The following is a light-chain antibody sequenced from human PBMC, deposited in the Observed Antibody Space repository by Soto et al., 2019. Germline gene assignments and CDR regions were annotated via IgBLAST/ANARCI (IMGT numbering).Light chain of an antibody. CDR1: SSDVGSYNL. CDR2: EGS. Sequence: QSALTQPASVSGSPGQSITISCTGTSSDVGSYNLVSWYQQHPGKAPKLMIYEGSKRPLGVSNRFSGSKSCNTASLTISGLQAEDEADYYWCSYAGSSTVVFGGGTKVTVL. CDR3: CSYAGSSTVV. V-gene: IGLV2-23*01. J-gene: IGLJ2*01.